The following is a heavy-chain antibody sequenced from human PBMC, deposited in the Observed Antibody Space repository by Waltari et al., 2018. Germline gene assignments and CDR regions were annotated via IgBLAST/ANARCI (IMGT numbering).Heavy chain of an antibody. CDR2: ISGSGDTI. CDR3: AAYFDY. Sequence: EVQLEESGGGLVQPGGSLRLACAASEFSFSSYEMNWVRQAPGKGLEWIAYISGSGDTIYDAESVKGRFTISRDNADSSLYLQMNSLRDEDTGIYYCAAYFDYWGQGTLVTVSS. CDR1: EFSFSSYE. D-gene: IGHD3-16*01. V-gene: IGHV3-48*03. J-gene: IGHJ4*02.